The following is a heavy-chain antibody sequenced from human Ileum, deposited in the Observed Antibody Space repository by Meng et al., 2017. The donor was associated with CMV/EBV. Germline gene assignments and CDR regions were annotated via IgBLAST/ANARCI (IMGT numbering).Heavy chain of an antibody. CDR3: APNWFDP. CDR2: ISGRGGGT. CDR1: GFTFSNYG. V-gene: IGHV3-23*01. Sequence: GESLKISCAASGFTFSNYGMSWVRQAPGKGLEWVSGISGRGGGTFYADSVKGRFTISRDNAKNTLYLQMNSLRAEDAAVYYCAPNWFDPWGQGTLVTVSS. J-gene: IGHJ5*02.